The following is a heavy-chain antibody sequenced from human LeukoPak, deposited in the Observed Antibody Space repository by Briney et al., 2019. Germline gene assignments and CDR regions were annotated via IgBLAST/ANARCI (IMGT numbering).Heavy chain of an antibody. Sequence: SVKVSCKASGGTFSGYAINWVRQAPGQGLEWMGGIIPIFGATTYAQRFQDRVTIIADESTSTAYMELSSLRSEDTAMYYCARDTVAVAGTFDYWGQGTLVTVSS. D-gene: IGHD6-19*01. CDR2: IIPIFGAT. CDR3: ARDTVAVAGTFDY. V-gene: IGHV1-69*01. CDR1: GGTFSGYA. J-gene: IGHJ4*02.